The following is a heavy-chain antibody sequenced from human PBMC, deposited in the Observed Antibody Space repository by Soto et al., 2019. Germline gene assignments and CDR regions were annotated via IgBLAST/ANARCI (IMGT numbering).Heavy chain of an antibody. J-gene: IGHJ4*02. CDR1: RFRFNSSC. CDR3: AADLSGRPPLTFGGVIGNIFDY. Sequence: SAKVSYEACRFRFNSSCLQWLHQAPRQRLEWIGWIVVGTGNTNYANKFPDRVNITRDMSKSTDYMELSSLRSEDTAVYYCAADLSGRPPLTFGGVIGNIFDYWGQGTLVTVSS. CDR2: IVVGTGNT. V-gene: IGHV1-58*01. D-gene: IGHD3-16*02.